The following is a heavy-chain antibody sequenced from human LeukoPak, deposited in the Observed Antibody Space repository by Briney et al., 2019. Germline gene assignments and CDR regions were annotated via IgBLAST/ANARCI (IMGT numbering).Heavy chain of an antibody. D-gene: IGHD3-10*01. CDR3: ARDPPFLGPQLLWFGAPDAFDI. V-gene: IGHV1-18*01. CDR2: ISAYNGNT. Sequence: ASVKVSCKASGYIFTSYGISCVRQAPGQGLEWMGWISAYNGNTNYAQKLQGRVTMTTDTSTSTAYMELRSLRSDDTAVYYCARDPPFLGPQLLWFGAPDAFDIWGQGTMVTVSS. J-gene: IGHJ3*02. CDR1: GYIFTSYG.